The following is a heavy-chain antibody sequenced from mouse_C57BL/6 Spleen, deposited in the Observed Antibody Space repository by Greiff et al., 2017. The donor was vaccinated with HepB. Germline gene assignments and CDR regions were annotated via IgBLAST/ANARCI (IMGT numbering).Heavy chain of an antibody. D-gene: IGHD1-1*01. CDR2: IWSGGST. CDR3: ASEAYYGSRDWYFDV. J-gene: IGHJ1*03. Sequence: VQLQQSGPGLVQPSQSLSITCTVSGFSLTSYGVHWVRQSPGKGLEWLGVIWSGGSTDYNAAFISRLSISKDNSKSQVFFKMNSLQADDTAIYYCASEAYYGSRDWYFDVWGTGTTVTVSS. CDR1: GFSLTSYG. V-gene: IGHV2-2*01.